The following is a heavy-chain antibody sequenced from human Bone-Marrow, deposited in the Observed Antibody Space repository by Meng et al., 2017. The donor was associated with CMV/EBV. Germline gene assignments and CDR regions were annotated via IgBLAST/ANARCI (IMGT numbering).Heavy chain of an antibody. CDR3: ARRPYCSSTSCQNYYYYGMDV. Sequence: SVKVSCKASGGTFSSYAISWVRQAPGQGLEWMGGIIPIFGTANYAQKFQGRVTITTDKSTSTAYMELSSLRSEDTAVYYCARRPYCSSTSCQNYYYYGMDVWGQGTTVTVSS. J-gene: IGHJ6*02. V-gene: IGHV1-69*05. CDR1: GGTFSSYA. CDR2: IIPIFGTA. D-gene: IGHD2-2*01.